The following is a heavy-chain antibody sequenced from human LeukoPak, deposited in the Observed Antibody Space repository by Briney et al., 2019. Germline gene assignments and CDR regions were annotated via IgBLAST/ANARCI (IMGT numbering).Heavy chain of an antibody. D-gene: IGHD1-26*01. V-gene: IGHV4-39*07. CDR1: GGSISSSSYY. Sequence: SETLSLTCTVSGGSISSSSYYWGWIRQPPGKGLEWIGSIYYSGSTYYNPSLKSRVTISVDTSKNQFSLKLSSVTAADTAVYYCAREYSGSYRSYMDVWGKGTTVTISS. J-gene: IGHJ6*03. CDR3: AREYSGSYRSYMDV. CDR2: IYYSGST.